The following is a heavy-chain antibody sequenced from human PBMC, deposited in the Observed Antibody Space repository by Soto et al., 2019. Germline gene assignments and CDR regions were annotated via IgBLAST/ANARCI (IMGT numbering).Heavy chain of an antibody. CDR3: AGVQHRPPYYYYYGMDV. J-gene: IGHJ6*02. CDR2: ISAYNGNT. V-gene: IGHV1-18*01. CDR1: GYTFTSYG. Sequence: QVQLVQSGAEVKKPGASVKVSCKASGYTFTSYGISWVRQAPGQGLEWMGWISAYNGNTNYAQKRQGRVTMTTDTSTSTACMELRSLRSDDTAVYYCAGVQHRPPYYYYYGMDVWGQGTTVTVSS.